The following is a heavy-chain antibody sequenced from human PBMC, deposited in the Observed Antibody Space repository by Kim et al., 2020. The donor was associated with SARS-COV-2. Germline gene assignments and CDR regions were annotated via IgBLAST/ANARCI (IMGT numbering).Heavy chain of an antibody. V-gene: IGHV3-9*01. CDR1: GFTFDDYA. CDR3: AKDMRGGASGMDV. CDR2: ISWNSGSI. Sequence: GGSPRLSCAASGFTFDDYAMHWVRQAPGKGLEWVSGISWNSGSIGYADSVKGRFTISRDNAKNSLYLQMNSLRAEDTALYYCAKDMRGGASGMDVWGQGT. J-gene: IGHJ6*02. D-gene: IGHD1-26*01.